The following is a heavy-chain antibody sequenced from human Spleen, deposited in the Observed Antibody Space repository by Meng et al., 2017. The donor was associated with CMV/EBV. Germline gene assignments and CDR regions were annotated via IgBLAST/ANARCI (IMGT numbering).Heavy chain of an antibody. D-gene: IGHD6-6*01. CDR3: ARLRVHSSSSARRGGAFDI. Sequence: SETLSLTCTVSGFSISTGYYWGWIRQPPGKGLEWLGNVFHNETTSYNPSLKGRVTLSVDASKNQFSLKLSSVTAADTAVYYCARLRVHSSSSARRGGAFDIWGQGTMVTVSS. CDR2: VFHNETT. V-gene: IGHV4-38-2*02. CDR1: GFSISTGYY. J-gene: IGHJ3*02.